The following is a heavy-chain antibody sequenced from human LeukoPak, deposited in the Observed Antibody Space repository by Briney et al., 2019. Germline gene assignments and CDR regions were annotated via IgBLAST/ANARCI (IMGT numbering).Heavy chain of an antibody. J-gene: IGHJ5*02. V-gene: IGHV1-69*04. CDR3: ARDRNLAAADNWFDP. D-gene: IGHD6-13*01. CDR1: GYTFTSYG. CDR2: IIPILGIA. Sequence: GASVKVSCKASGYTFTSYGISWVRQAPGQGLEWMGRIIPILGIANYAQKFQGRVTIIADKSTSTAYMELSSLRSEDTAVYYCARDRNLAAADNWFDPWGQGTLVTVSS.